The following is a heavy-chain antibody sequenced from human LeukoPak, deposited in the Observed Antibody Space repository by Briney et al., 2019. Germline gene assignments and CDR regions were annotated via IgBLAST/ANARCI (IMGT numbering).Heavy chain of an antibody. J-gene: IGHJ6*03. D-gene: IGHD3-10*01. Sequence: GGSLRLSCAASGFTVSSNYMSWVRQAPGKGLEWVSVIYSGGSTYYAASVKGRFTISRDNSKNTLYLQMNSLRAEDAAVYYCASGSGSYRTPYYYMDVWGTGTTVTVSS. CDR1: GFTVSSNY. CDR3: ASGSGSYRTPYYYMDV. V-gene: IGHV3-53*01. CDR2: IYSGGST.